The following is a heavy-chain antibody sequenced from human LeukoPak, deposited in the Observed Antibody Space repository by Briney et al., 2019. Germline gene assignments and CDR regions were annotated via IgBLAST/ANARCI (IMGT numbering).Heavy chain of an antibody. CDR1: GGSFSGYY. J-gene: IGHJ6*02. CDR3: ARGRITGTTRSYYYYGMDV. Sequence: SETLSLTCAVYGGSFSGYYWSWIRQPPGKGLEWIGEINHSGSTNYNPSLKSRVTIPVDTSKNQFSLKLSSVTAADTAVYYCARGRITGTTRSYYYYGMDVWGQGTTVTVSS. CDR2: INHSGST. V-gene: IGHV4-34*01. D-gene: IGHD1-7*01.